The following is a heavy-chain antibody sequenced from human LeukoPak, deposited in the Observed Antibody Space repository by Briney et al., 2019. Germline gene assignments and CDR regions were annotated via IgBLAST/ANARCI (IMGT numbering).Heavy chain of an antibody. V-gene: IGHV3-7*01. CDR1: GFSFSRYW. J-gene: IGHJ4*02. D-gene: IGHD3-10*01. Sequence: GGSLRLSCAASGFSFSRYWMSWVRQAPGKVLEWVANIKQDGSEKNYVESVKGRFTISRDNAKNSLYLQTNSLRAEDTAVYYCARAGQEWFGELGFDQWGQGTLVTVSS. CDR3: ARAGQEWFGELGFDQ. CDR2: IKQDGSEK.